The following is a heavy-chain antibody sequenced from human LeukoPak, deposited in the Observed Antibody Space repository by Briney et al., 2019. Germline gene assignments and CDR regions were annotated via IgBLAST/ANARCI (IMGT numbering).Heavy chain of an antibody. CDR3: ARGRIDYGGNYYYMDV. J-gene: IGHJ6*03. V-gene: IGHV4-34*01. CDR2: INHSGST. Sequence: PSESLSLTCAVYGGSFSGYYWSWIRQPPGKGLEWIGEINHSGSTNYNPSLKSRVTISVDTSKNQFSLKLSSVTAADTAVYYCARGRIDYGGNYYYMDVWGKGTTVTVSS. D-gene: IGHD4-23*01. CDR1: GGSFSGYY.